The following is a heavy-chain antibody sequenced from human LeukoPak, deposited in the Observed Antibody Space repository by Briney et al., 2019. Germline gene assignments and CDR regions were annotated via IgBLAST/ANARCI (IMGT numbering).Heavy chain of an antibody. CDR3: ARDSSGYYRIDY. J-gene: IGHJ4*02. CDR2: VFHSGST. CDR1: GGSISSYY. D-gene: IGHD3-22*01. V-gene: IGHV4-59*08. Sequence: SETLSLTCTVSGGSISSYYWSWIRQPPGKGLEWIGYVFHSGSTNYNPSLKSRVTISVDTSKNQFSLKLTSVTAADTAVYYCARDSSGYYRIDYWGQGTLVAVSS.